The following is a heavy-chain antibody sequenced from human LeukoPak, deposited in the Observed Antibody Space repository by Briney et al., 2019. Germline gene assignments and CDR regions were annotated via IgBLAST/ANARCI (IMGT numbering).Heavy chain of an antibody. CDR1: RRTFSTYA. V-gene: IGHV1-69*01. Sequence: ASVKLSCKVSRRTFSTYAISCVRHAPGQGLEWVGVNSPMVSPATDDKRFQGRATITADDSTSTAYMELSSLRSEDTAVDYCARYLYCNRTSCSVWGQGTLVIVSS. CDR2: NSPMVSPA. J-gene: IGHJ4*02. CDR3: ARYLYCNRTSCSV. D-gene: IGHD2-2*01.